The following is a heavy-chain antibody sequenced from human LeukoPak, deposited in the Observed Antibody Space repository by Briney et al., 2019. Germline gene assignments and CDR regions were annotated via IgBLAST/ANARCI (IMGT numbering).Heavy chain of an antibody. CDR3: AITPYSSSHYYYYMDV. CDR1: GFTFSSYG. D-gene: IGHD6-6*01. V-gene: IGHV3-33*01. Sequence: GRSLRLSCAASGFTFSSYGMHWVRQAPGKGLEWVAVICDDGSNKYYADSVKGRFTISSDNSKNTLYLQMNSLRAEDTAVYYCAITPYSSSHYYYYMDVWGKGTTVTVSS. J-gene: IGHJ6*03. CDR2: ICDDGSNK.